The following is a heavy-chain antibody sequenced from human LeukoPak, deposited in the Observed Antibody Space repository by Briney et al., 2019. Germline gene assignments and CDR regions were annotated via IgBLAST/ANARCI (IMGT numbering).Heavy chain of an antibody. CDR1: GGSITSSSYY. V-gene: IGHV4-39*01. CDR3: ARTYDFWSGSHNWFDP. J-gene: IGHJ5*02. D-gene: IGHD3-3*01. Sequence: SETLSLTCTVSGGSITSSSYYWGWIRQPPGKGPEWIGSIYYTGSTNYNPSLKSRVTISVDTSKNQFSLKLSSVTAADTAVYYCARTYDFWSGSHNWFDPWGQGTLVTVSP. CDR2: IYYTGST.